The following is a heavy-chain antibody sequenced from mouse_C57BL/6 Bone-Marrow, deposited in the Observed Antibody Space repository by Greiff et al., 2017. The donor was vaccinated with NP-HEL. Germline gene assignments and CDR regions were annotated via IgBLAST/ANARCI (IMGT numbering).Heavy chain of an antibody. J-gene: IGHJ1*03. CDR1: EYEFPSHD. D-gene: IGHD2-5*01. Sequence: EVKVVESGGGLVQPGESLKLSCESNEYEFPSHDMSWVRKTPEKRLELVAAINSDGGSTYYPDTMERRFIISRDNTKKTLYLQMSSLRSEDTALYYCARRVYSNYGWYFDVWGTGTTVTVSS. CDR3: ARRVYSNYGWYFDV. V-gene: IGHV5-2*01. CDR2: INSDGGST.